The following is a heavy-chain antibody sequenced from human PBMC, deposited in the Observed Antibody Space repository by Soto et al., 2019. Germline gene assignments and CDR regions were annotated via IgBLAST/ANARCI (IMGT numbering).Heavy chain of an antibody. V-gene: IGHV1-8*01. J-gene: IGHJ6*03. CDR3: EGVRHPNCGSTSCYDMVV. CDR2: MNPNSGNT. CDR1: GYTFTSYD. Sequence: SVKVSCKASGYTFTSYDINWVRQATGQGLERMGWMNPNSGNTGYAQKLQSRVTMTRNTSISTAYMEFSSLRSEDTAVFYCEGVRHPNCGSTSCYDMVVWVKGTTVIAP. D-gene: IGHD2-2*01.